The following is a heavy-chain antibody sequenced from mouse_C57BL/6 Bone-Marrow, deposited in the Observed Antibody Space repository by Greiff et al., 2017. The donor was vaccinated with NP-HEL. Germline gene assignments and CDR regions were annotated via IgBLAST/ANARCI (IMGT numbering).Heavy chain of an antibody. V-gene: IGHV2-2*01. CDR3: AREAVSTGYYAMDY. CDR2: IWSGGST. Sequence: VKLMESGPGLVQPSQSLSITCTVSGFSLTSYGVHWVRQSPGKGLEWLGVIWSGGSTDYNAAFISRLSISKANSKSQVFCKMNSLQADDTAIYYCAREAVSTGYYAMDYWGQGTSVTVSS. CDR1: GFSLTSYG. D-gene: IGHD6-2*01. J-gene: IGHJ4*01.